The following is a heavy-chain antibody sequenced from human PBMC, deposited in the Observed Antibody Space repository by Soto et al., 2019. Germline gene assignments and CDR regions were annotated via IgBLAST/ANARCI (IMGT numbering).Heavy chain of an antibody. Sequence: GASVKVSCKASGYTFTGYHIHWGRQAPGQGLEWMGWINTNSGGTNLAQKFQGWVTMTRDTSIDTAYMEVGRLSPDDTAVYYCARWVGASNWFDPWGQGTLVTVSS. CDR3: ARWVGASNWFDP. D-gene: IGHD1-26*01. CDR2: INTNSGGT. V-gene: IGHV1-2*04. CDR1: GYTFTGYH. J-gene: IGHJ5*02.